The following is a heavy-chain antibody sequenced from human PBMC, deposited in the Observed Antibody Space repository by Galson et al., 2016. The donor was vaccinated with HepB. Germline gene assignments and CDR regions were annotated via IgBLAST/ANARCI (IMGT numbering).Heavy chain of an antibody. J-gene: IGHJ4*01. Sequence: SLRLSCAASGFTFSSYWMHWVRQAPGKGLVWVSRINSDGSSTIYADSVKGRFTISRDNAKNTLYLQMNSLRGEDTAVYYCARGGGQWLERFDYWGHGTLVTVSS. D-gene: IGHD6-19*01. V-gene: IGHV3-74*01. CDR2: INSDGSST. CDR3: ARGGGQWLERFDY. CDR1: GFTFSSYW.